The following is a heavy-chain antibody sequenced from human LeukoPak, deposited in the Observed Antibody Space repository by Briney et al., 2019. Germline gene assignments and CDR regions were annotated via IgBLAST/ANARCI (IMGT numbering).Heavy chain of an antibody. J-gene: IGHJ6*02. Sequence: PGGSLRLSCAASGFTFSDYYMSWIRQAPGKGLEWVSYISSSGSTIYYADSVKGRFTISRDNAKNSLYLQMNSLRAEDTAVYYCARPYYYDSSDPDYGMDVWGQGTTVTVSS. V-gene: IGHV3-11*01. CDR3: ARPYYYDSSDPDYGMDV. D-gene: IGHD3-22*01. CDR2: ISSSGSTI. CDR1: GFTFSDYY.